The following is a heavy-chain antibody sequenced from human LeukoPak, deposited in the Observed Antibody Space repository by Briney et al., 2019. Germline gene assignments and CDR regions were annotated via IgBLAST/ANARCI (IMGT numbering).Heavy chain of an antibody. V-gene: IGHV3-53*01. CDR2: IYSGGTT. Sequence: GGSLRLSCTASGFTASNIYMSWIRQAPGKGLEWVSVIYSGGTTYYADSVKGRFTISRDNAKNSLYLQMNSLRAEDTAVYYCARDANYHVSSDYYDAFDIWGQGTMVTVSS. CDR1: GFTASNIY. D-gene: IGHD3-22*01. J-gene: IGHJ3*02. CDR3: ARDANYHVSSDYYDAFDI.